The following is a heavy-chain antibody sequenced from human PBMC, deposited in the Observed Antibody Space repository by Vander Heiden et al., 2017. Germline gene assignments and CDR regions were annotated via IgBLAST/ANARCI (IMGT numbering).Heavy chain of an antibody. CDR1: GFTFSSYG. J-gene: IGHJ6*02. Sequence: QVQLVEAGGGVVQPGRSLRLSCAASGFTFSSYGMHWVRQAPSKGLEWVAVISYAGTNKNYADSVKGRFTISRDNSKNTLYLQMNSLRGEDTAVYYCANMATVTDYYGMDDWGQGTTVTVFS. V-gene: IGHV3-30*18. CDR3: ANMATVTDYYGMDD. CDR2: ISYAGTNK. D-gene: IGHD4-17*01.